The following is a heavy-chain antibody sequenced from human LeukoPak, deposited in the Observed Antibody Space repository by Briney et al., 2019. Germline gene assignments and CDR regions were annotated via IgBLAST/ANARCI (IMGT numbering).Heavy chain of an antibody. CDR2: INQSGNT. V-gene: IGHV4-34*01. CDR3: ASRKGVAAAGPYFDY. J-gene: IGHJ4*02. CDR1: GGSFGGYY. D-gene: IGHD6-13*01. Sequence: PSETLSLTCAVYGGSFGGYYWSWIRQPPGKGLEWIGEINQSGNTNYNPSLKSRVTISVDTSKNQFSLKLSSVTAADTAVYYCASRKGVAAAGPYFDYWGQGTLVTVSS.